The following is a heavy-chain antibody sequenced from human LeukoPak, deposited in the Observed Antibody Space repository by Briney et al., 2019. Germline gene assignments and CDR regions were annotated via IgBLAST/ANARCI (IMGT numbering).Heavy chain of an antibody. CDR1: GYTFTSYG. Sequence: ASVKVSCKASGYTFTSYGISWVRQAPGQGLEWMGWINPNSGGTNYAQKFQGWVTMTRDTSISTAYMELSRLRSDDTAVYYCARARGPAVTTYYFDYWGQGTLVTVSS. CDR2: INPNSGGT. D-gene: IGHD4-17*01. V-gene: IGHV1-2*04. J-gene: IGHJ4*02. CDR3: ARARGPAVTTYYFDY.